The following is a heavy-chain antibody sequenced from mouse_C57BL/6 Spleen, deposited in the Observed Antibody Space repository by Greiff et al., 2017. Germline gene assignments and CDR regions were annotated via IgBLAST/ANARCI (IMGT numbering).Heavy chain of an antibody. CDR3: ARKDSSGYPYYAMDY. Sequence: VQRVESGPGLVQPSQSLSITCTVSGFSLTSYGVHWVRQSPGKGLEWLGVIWSGGSTDYNAAFISRLSISKDNSKSQVFFKMNSLQADDTAIYYCARKDSSGYPYYAMDYWGQGTSVTVSS. J-gene: IGHJ4*01. V-gene: IGHV2-2*01. D-gene: IGHD3-2*02. CDR2: IWSGGST. CDR1: GFSLTSYG.